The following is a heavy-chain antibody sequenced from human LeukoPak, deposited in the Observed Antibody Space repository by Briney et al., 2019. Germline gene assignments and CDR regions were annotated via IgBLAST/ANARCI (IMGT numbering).Heavy chain of an antibody. CDR2: IGLASGFV. Sequence: GGSLRLSCAASGFIFSNYSMNWVRQAPGRGLEWISYIGLASGFVSYADSVKGRFTISSDTARNLLFLQMDSLRVEDTAVYYCARDHNWAFDYWGQGTPVSVSS. V-gene: IGHV3-21*05. CDR1: GFIFSNYS. CDR3: ARDHNWAFDY. J-gene: IGHJ4*02. D-gene: IGHD3-16*01.